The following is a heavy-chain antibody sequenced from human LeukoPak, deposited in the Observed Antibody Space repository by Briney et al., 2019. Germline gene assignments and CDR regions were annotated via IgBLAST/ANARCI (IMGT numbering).Heavy chain of an antibody. Sequence: GGSLRLSCAASGFTFSSYAMSWVRQAPGKGLEWVSAISGSGGSTYYADSVKGRFTISRDNSKNTLYLQMNSLRAEDTAVYYCAKDRTYSSSWRDYYYYMDVWGKGTTVTVSS. J-gene: IGHJ6*03. V-gene: IGHV3-23*01. CDR2: ISGSGGST. D-gene: IGHD6-13*01. CDR3: AKDRTYSSSWRDYYYYMDV. CDR1: GFTFSSYA.